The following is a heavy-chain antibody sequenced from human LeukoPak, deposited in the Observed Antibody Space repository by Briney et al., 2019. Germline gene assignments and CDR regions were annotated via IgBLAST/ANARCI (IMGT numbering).Heavy chain of an antibody. CDR3: ARHAADSSGPFNWFDP. D-gene: IGHD3-22*01. CDR2: IYYSGST. V-gene: IGHV4-59*08. Sequence: SETLSLTCTVSGGSISSYYWSWIRQPPGKGLEWIGYIYYSGSTNYNPSLKSRVTISVDTSKNQFSLKLSSVTAADTAVYYCARHAADSSGPFNWFDPWGQGTLVTVSS. J-gene: IGHJ5*02. CDR1: GGSISSYY.